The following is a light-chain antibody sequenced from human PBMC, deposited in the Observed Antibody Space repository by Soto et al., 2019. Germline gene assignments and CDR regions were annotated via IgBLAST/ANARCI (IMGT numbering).Light chain of an antibody. CDR2: GAS. V-gene: IGKV3-20*01. CDR1: QSVAGSF. J-gene: IGKJ1*01. Sequence: EIVLTQSPGTLSLSPGERATLSCRASQSVAGSFLAWYQQKPGQAPRLLIHGASSRATGIPDRFSGSEPGTDFTLTISRLEPEDFAVYYCQQYGSSPWTFGQGTKVEIK. CDR3: QQYGSSPWT.